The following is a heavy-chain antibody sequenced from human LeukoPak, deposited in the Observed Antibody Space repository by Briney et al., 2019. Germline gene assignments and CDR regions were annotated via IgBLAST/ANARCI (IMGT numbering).Heavy chain of an antibody. J-gene: IGHJ4*02. CDR2: IYHSGSP. Sequence: SETLSLTCTVSGYSISSGYYWGWIRQPPGKGLEWIGSIYHSGSPYYNPSLKSRVTISVDTSKNQFSLKLSSVTAADTAVYYCASVNSSGHYWGQGTLVTVSS. V-gene: IGHV4-38-2*02. CDR3: ASVNSSGHY. D-gene: IGHD6-19*01. CDR1: GYSISSGYY.